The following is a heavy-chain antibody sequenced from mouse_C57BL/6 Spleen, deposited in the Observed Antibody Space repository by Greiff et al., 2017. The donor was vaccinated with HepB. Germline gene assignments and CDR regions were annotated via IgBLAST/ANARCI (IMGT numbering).Heavy chain of an antibody. D-gene: IGHD3-1*01. CDR2: IDPSDSYT. CDR1: GYTFTSYW. J-gene: IGHJ2*01. CDR3: ARAGFYYFDY. V-gene: IGHV1-69*01. Sequence: VQLQQPGAELVMPGASVKLSCKASGYTFTSYWMHWVKQRPGQGLEWIGEIDPSDSYTNYNQKFKGKSTLTVDKSSSTAYMQLSSLTSEDSAVYYCARAGFYYFDYWGQGTTLTVAS.